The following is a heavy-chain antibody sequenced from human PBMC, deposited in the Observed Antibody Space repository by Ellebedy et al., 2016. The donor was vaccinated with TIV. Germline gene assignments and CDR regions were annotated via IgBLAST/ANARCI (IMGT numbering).Heavy chain of an antibody. CDR1: GYSFTSYW. D-gene: IGHD3-3*01. J-gene: IGHJ6*03. CDR3: ARHLSDYDFSLDYMDV. CDR2: IYPGDSDT. Sequence: GESLKISXKGSGYSFTSYWIGWVRQMPGKGLEWMGIIYPGDSDTRYSPSFQGQVTISADKSISTAYLQWSSLKASDTAMYYCARHLSDYDFSLDYMDVWGKGTTVTVSS. V-gene: IGHV5-51*01.